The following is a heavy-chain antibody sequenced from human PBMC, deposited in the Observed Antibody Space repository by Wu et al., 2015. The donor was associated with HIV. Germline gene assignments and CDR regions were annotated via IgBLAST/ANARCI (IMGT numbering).Heavy chain of an antibody. V-gene: IGHV1-69*15. Sequence: QVQLVQSGAEVKKPGSSVKVSCKTSGGTFSSYGVSWVRQAPGQGLEWMGRIIPIFGKTNYAQKFQGRVTITADESSTTAYMELSSLRSEDTAVYYCARERYYDYRPEGYWGQRTLVTVSS. CDR2: IIPIFGKT. J-gene: IGHJ4*02. CDR1: GGTFSSYG. D-gene: IGHD3-16*01. CDR3: ARERYYDYRPEGY.